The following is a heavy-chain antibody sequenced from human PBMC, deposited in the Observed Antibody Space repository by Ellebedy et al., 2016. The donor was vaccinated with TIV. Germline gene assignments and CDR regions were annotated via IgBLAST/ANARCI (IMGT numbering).Heavy chain of an antibody. D-gene: IGHD2-2*01. Sequence: ASVKVSCXTSGYSLRNLAVSWVRQAPGQGLEWVGWMHPKSGAAGYGQKFEGRVTMTRNTSIKTAYLELDSLRSEDTAIYYCARCPPGNSTKDYWGQGTLVTVSS. CDR1: GYSLRNLA. CDR2: MHPKSGAA. V-gene: IGHV1-8*02. CDR3: ARCPPGNSTKDY. J-gene: IGHJ4*02.